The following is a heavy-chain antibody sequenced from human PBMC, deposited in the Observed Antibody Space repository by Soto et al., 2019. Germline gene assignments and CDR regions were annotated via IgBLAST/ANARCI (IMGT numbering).Heavy chain of an antibody. D-gene: IGHD3-16*01. Sequence: GGSLRLSCAASGFIFADSTIHWVRQASGKGLEWVGRIRSKAHNYAIEYAESVKGRFVISRDNSRNTAYLQMNSLKTEDTAVYYCTSHDPVGWGDVWGQGTTVTVSS. J-gene: IGHJ6*02. V-gene: IGHV3-73*01. CDR3: TSHDPVGWGDV. CDR2: IRSKAHNYAI. CDR1: GFIFADST.